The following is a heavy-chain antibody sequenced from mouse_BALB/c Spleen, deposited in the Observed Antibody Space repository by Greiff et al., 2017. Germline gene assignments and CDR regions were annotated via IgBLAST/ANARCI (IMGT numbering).Heavy chain of an antibody. D-gene: IGHD1-1*01. V-gene: IGHV5-17*02. CDR2: ISSGSSTI. J-gene: IGHJ1*01. Sequence: EVQGVESGGGLVQPGGSRKLSCAASGFTFSSFGMHWVRQAPEKGLEWVAYISSGSSTIYYADTVKGRFTISRDNPKNTLFLQMTSLRSEDTAMYYCARPDYYGSSWYFDVWGAGTTVTVSS. CDR3: ARPDYYGSSWYFDV. CDR1: GFTFSSFG.